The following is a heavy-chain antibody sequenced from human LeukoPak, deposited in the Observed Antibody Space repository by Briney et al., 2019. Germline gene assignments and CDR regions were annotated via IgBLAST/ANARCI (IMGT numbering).Heavy chain of an antibody. CDR3: ARGGYAFDI. CDR2: IIPIFGTT. V-gene: IGHV1-69*01. J-gene: IGHJ3*02. D-gene: IGHD5-18*01. CDR1: GGTFNSYA. Sequence: ASVKVSCKVSGGTFNSYAFSWVRQAPGQGLEWMGGIIPIFGTTNYAQKFQGRVTITADESTSTACMELSSLRSEDTAVYYCARGGYAFDIWGQGTMVTVSS.